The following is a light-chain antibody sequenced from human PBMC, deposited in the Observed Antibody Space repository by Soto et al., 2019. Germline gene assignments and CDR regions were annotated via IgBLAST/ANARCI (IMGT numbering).Light chain of an antibody. CDR1: SSDVGGYNY. CDR3: ASFTRSVTVV. CDR2: DVN. V-gene: IGLV2-14*03. Sequence: SVLTQPASVSGSPGQSITISCAGTSSDVGGYNYVSWYQQHPGKVPRLIISDVNKRPSGVSDRFSGSKSGNTASLTISGLQAADEADYYCASFTRSVTVVFGGGTKLTVL. J-gene: IGLJ2*01.